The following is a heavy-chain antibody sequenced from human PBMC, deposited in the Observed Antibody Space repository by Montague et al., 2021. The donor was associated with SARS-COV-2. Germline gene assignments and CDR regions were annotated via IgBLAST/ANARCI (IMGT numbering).Heavy chain of an antibody. CDR1: GFIFSSYG. Sequence: SLRLSCAASGFIFSSYGMHWVRQAPGKGLEWVAVIWYDGSNKYYADSVKGRFTISRDNSKNTLYLQMNSLRAEDTAVYYCARDPHDFWSGYYKGNDAFDIWGQGTMVTVSS. CDR2: IWYDGSNK. V-gene: IGHV3-33*01. D-gene: IGHD3-3*01. CDR3: ARDPHDFWSGYYKGNDAFDI. J-gene: IGHJ3*02.